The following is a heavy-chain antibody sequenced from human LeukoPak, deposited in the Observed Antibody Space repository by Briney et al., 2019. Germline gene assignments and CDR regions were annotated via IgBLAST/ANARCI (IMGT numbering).Heavy chain of an antibody. Sequence: EASVNVSCKASGYTFTSYYMHWVRQAPGQGLEWMGIINPSGGSTSYAQKFQGRVTMTRDTSTSTVYMELSSLRSEDTAVYYCARDRGIVVVPAALNWFDPWGQGTLVTVSS. V-gene: IGHV1-46*01. CDR2: INPSGGST. CDR3: ARDRGIVVVPAALNWFDP. CDR1: GYTFTSYY. D-gene: IGHD2-2*01. J-gene: IGHJ5*02.